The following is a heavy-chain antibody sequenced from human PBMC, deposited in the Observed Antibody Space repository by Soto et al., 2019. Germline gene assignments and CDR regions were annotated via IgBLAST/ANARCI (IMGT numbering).Heavy chain of an antibody. Sequence: QVQLVQSGAEVKKLGSSVKVSCKASGGTFGNSAISWVRQAPGQGLEWMGGIIPSFATGNSAPEFQGRLTITADKSSTTAYMELSSLRSEDTAVYYCARSYYGSGSYWFYGMDVWGQGTTVTVSS. D-gene: IGHD3-10*01. CDR1: GGTFGNSA. V-gene: IGHV1-69*06. CDR2: IIPSFATG. J-gene: IGHJ6*02. CDR3: ARSYYGSGSYWFYGMDV.